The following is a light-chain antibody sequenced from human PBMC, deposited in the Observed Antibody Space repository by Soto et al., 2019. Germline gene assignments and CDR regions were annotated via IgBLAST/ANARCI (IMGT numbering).Light chain of an antibody. Sequence: ESVLTQSPGTLSLSPGERATLSCRASQSVRSSFLAWYQLKPGQAHRLLIYGASSRATGIPDRFSGSGSGTDFTLTISRLEPDDFAVYYCQHYDSSPWTFGQGTKVEIK. CDR3: QHYDSSPWT. CDR1: QSVRSSF. CDR2: GAS. J-gene: IGKJ1*01. V-gene: IGKV3-20*01.